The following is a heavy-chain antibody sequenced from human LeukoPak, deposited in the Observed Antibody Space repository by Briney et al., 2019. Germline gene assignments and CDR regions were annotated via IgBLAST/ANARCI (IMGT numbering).Heavy chain of an antibody. CDR1: GYTFTSYG. CDR3: ARGPLTAAGSHCYYYYYMDV. J-gene: IGHJ6*03. Sequence: GASVKVSCKASGYTFTSYGISWVRQAPGQGLEWMGWISAYNGNTNYAQKLQGRVTMTTDTSTSTAYMELRSLRSDDTAVYYCARGPLTAAGSHCYYYYYMDVWGKGTTVTVSS. V-gene: IGHV1-18*01. D-gene: IGHD6-13*01. CDR2: ISAYNGNT.